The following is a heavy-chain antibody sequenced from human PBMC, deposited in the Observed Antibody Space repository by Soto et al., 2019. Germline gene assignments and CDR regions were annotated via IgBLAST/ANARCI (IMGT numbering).Heavy chain of an antibody. D-gene: IGHD1-1*01. CDR2: IYSGGST. CDR1: GFTVSGNY. V-gene: IGHV3-53*01. J-gene: IGHJ4*02. CDR3: ARAYNWDDAYFAH. Sequence: EVQLVESGGGLIQPGGSLRLSCAASGFTVSGNYMSWVRQTPGKGLEWVSVIYSGGSTYYADSVKGRFTISRDSSKNTLYLQMNSLRAEDTAVYYCARAYNWDDAYFAHWGQGTLVTVSS.